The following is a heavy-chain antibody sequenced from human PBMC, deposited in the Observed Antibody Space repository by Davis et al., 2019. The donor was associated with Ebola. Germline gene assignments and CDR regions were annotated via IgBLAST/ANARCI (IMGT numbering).Heavy chain of an antibody. D-gene: IGHD4-11*01. V-gene: IGHV1-69*05. CDR2: ILPIFDTS. J-gene: IGHJ4*02. CDR1: GGAFSNYS. Sequence: SVKVSCKASGGAFSNYSISWVRQAPGQGLEWMGGILPIFDTSNYAQKFQGRVTMTRDTSISTVYMELSSLRYDDTADYYCARGHNYAHEYWGQGTLVTVSS. CDR3: ARGHNYAHEY.